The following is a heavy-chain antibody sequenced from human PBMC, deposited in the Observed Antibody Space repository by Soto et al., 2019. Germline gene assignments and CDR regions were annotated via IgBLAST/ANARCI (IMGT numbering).Heavy chain of an antibody. V-gene: IGHV4-34*01. CDR2: INHSGST. CDR3: AREDSSSWYFPSGMDV. D-gene: IGHD6-13*01. Sequence: SETLSLTCAVYGGSFSGYYWSWIRQPPGKGLEWIGEINHSGSTNYNPSLKSRVTISVDTSKNQFSLKLSSVTAADTAVYYCAREDSSSWYFPSGMDVWGQGTTVTVSS. CDR1: GGSFSGYY. J-gene: IGHJ6*02.